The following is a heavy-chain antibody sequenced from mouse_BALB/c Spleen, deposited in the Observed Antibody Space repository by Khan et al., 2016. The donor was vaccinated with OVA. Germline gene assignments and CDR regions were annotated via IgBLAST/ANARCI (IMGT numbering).Heavy chain of an antibody. V-gene: IGHV1S137*01. CDR2: ISTYSGST. CDR3: ARPAYDGYYDY. D-gene: IGHD2-3*01. J-gene: IGHJ2*01. CDR1: GYTFTDYA. Sequence: QVQLKQSGPELVRPGVSVKISCKGSGYTFTDYAMYWVKQSHAKSLEWIGLISTYSGSTNYNQKFKGKATMTVDKSSSTAYMELARLTSEDSAIYYSARPAYDGYYDYWGQGTTLTVSS.